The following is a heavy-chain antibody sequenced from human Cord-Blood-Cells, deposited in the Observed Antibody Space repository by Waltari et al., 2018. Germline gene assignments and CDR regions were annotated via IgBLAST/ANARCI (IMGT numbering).Heavy chain of an antibody. V-gene: IGHV1-69*01. CDR3: ARMAVRGVIIKYYYYGMDV. CDR1: GGTFSSYA. Sequence: QVQLVQSGAEVKKPGSSVKVSCKASGGTFSSYAISWVRQAPGQGLEWMGGIIPIFGTANNAQEFQGRVTITADESTSTAYMGLSSLRSEDTAVYYCARMAVRGVIIKYYYYGMDVWGQGTTVTVSS. CDR2: IIPIFGTA. D-gene: IGHD3-10*01. J-gene: IGHJ6*02.